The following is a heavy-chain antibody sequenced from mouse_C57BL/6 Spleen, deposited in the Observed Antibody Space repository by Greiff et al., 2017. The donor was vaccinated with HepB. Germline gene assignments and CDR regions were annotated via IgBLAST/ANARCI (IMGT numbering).Heavy chain of an antibody. J-gene: IGHJ4*01. V-gene: IGHV1-4*01. D-gene: IGHD2-4*01. CDR2: INPSSGYT. CDR1: GYTFTSYT. CDR3: ARPSYDYDGYYAMDY. Sequence: VQLQQSGAELARPGASVKMSCKASGYTFTSYTMHWVKQRPGQGLEWIGYINPSSGYTKYNQKFKDKATLTADKSSSTAYMQLSSLTSEDSAVYYCARPSYDYDGYYAMDYWGQGTSVTVSS.